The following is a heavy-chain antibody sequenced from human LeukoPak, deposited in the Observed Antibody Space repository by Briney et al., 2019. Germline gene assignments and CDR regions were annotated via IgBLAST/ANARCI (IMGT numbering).Heavy chain of an antibody. V-gene: IGHV4-59*01. CDR2: IYYSGST. Sequence: SETLSLTCTVSGGSISSYYWSWIRQPPGKGLEWIGYIYYSGSTNYNPSLKSRVTISVDTSKNQFSLKLSSVTAADTAVYYCARFGGSGSSWYFQSLDYWGQGTLVTVSS. CDR1: GGSISSYY. J-gene: IGHJ4*02. D-gene: IGHD6-13*01. CDR3: ARFGGSGSSWYFQSLDY.